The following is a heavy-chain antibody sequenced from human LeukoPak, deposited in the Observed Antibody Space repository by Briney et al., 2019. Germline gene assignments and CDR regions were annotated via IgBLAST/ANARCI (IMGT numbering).Heavy chain of an antibody. V-gene: IGHV1-69*13. D-gene: IGHD3-22*01. CDR2: IIPIFGTA. CDR1: GGXFSSYA. CDR3: ARENYYDSSGYYGY. Sequence: GASVKVSCKASGGXFSSYAISWVRQAPGQGLEWMGGIIPIFGTANYAQKFQGRVTITADESTSTAYMELSSLRSEDTAVYYCARENYYDSSGYYGYWGQGTLVTVSS. J-gene: IGHJ4*02.